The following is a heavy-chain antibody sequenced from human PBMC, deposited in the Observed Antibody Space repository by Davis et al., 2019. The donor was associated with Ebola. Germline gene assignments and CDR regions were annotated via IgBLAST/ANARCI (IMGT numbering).Heavy chain of an antibody. CDR3: ARGGVAGYYSGMDV. V-gene: IGHV1-8*01. CDR2: MNPGSGNA. Sequence: ASVKVSCKASGYTFANYDIGWVRQATGQGLQWMGWMNPGSGNAGYAQKFRGRVSMTRNTSISTAYMELSSLKSEDTAVYYCARGGVAGYYSGMDVWGQGTTVTVSS. D-gene: IGHD2-15*01. CDR1: GYTFANYD. J-gene: IGHJ6*02.